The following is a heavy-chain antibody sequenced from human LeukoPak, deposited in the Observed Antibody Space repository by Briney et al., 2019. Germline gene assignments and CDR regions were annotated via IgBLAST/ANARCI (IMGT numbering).Heavy chain of an antibody. Sequence: GGSLRLSCAAPGFTFSSSGMHWVRQAPGQGLAWVAVIWYDGSNKYYADSVKGRFTISRDNSKNTLYLQMNSLRADDTAVYYCAREYSSSSWFNYYYGMDVWGQGTTVTVSS. J-gene: IGHJ6*02. CDR1: GFTFSSSG. V-gene: IGHV3-33*01. D-gene: IGHD6-6*01. CDR3: AREYSSSSWFNYYYGMDV. CDR2: IWYDGSNK.